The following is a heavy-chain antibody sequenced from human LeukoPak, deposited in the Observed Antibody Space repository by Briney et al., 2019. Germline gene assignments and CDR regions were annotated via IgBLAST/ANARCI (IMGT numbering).Heavy chain of an antibody. CDR1: GFTFSSYG. CDR2: ITANSAGR. CDR3: AKDRGRYYGSGSYYNVC. Sequence: GGTLRLSCAASGFTFSSYGMSWVRQAPGKGLEWVAGITANSAGRYYADSVQGRFTISRDNAKNSLYLQMNSLRAEDTALYYCAKDRGRYYGSGSYYNVCWGQGTLVTVSS. V-gene: IGHV3-23*01. J-gene: IGHJ4*02. D-gene: IGHD3-10*01.